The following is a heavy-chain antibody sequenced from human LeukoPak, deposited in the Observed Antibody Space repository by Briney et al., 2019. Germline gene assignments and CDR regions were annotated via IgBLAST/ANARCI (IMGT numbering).Heavy chain of an antibody. D-gene: IGHD3-10*01. Sequence: GRSLRLSCAASGFTFSSYGLHWVRQAPGKGLEWVAIIWYDGSNKYYADSVKGRFTISRDNSKNTLYLQMNSLRAEDTAVYYCARVRVRGVMVYYYGMDVWGKETTVTVSS. CDR2: IWYDGSNK. J-gene: IGHJ6*04. V-gene: IGHV3-33*01. CDR1: GFTFSSYG. CDR3: ARVRVRGVMVYYYGMDV.